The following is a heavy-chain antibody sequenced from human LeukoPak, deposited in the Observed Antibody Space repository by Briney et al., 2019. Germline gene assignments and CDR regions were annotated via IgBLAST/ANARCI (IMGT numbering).Heavy chain of an antibody. J-gene: IGHJ6*03. CDR1: GYNFIGFY. D-gene: IGHD3-10*01. Sequence: EASVKVSCKASGYNFIGFYIYWVRQAPGQGLEWMGWINPNTGATNSAQKFQGRVTLTRDTSITTAYMELSNLRSDDTATYYCARGDRVAFGSGSKHMDVWGKGTTVTISS. CDR2: INPNTGAT. V-gene: IGHV1-2*02. CDR3: ARGDRVAFGSGSKHMDV.